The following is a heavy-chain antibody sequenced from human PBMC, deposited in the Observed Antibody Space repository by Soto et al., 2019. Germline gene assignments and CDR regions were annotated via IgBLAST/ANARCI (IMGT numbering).Heavy chain of an antibody. CDR2: ITPIFGTA. J-gene: IGHJ4*02. Sequence: QVQLVQSGAEVKKPRSSVKVSCKAYGGTFSSYAISWVRQAPGQGLEWMGGITPIFGTANYAQKYQCRVTITAHDSTSKAYMKLSSLRSEDTAVYYCARDGYYDSSGYYSDYWGQGTLVTVSS. V-gene: IGHV1-69*01. D-gene: IGHD3-22*01. CDR3: ARDGYYDSSGYYSDY. CDR1: GGTFSSYA.